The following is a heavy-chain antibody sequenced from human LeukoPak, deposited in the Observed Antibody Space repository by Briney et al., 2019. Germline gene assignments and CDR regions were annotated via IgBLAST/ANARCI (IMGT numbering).Heavy chain of an antibody. Sequence: GGTLRLSCAASGFTFSSYGMSWVRQAPGKGLEWVSAISGSGGSTYYADSVKGRFTIFRDNSKNTLYLQMNSLRAEDTAVYYCAKDYYDSSGYALRPDAFDIWGQGTMVTVSS. J-gene: IGHJ3*02. D-gene: IGHD3-22*01. CDR3: AKDYYDSSGYALRPDAFDI. CDR1: GFTFSSYG. V-gene: IGHV3-23*01. CDR2: ISGSGGST.